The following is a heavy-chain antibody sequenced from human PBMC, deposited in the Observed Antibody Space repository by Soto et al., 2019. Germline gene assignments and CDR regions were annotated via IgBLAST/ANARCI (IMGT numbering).Heavy chain of an antibody. CDR3: ARDEYFDSSGFLL. Sequence: QVQLQESGPGLVKPSQTLSLTCTVSGGSISSGDYYWSWFRQPPGKGLECIGYIFYNGLTYYSPSLKSRITISVDTSKNQFSLKLSSVTAADTAVYYCARDEYFDSSGFLLWGQGTLVTVSS. V-gene: IGHV4-30-4*01. D-gene: IGHD3-22*01. CDR1: GGSISSGDYY. J-gene: IGHJ4*02. CDR2: IFYNGLT.